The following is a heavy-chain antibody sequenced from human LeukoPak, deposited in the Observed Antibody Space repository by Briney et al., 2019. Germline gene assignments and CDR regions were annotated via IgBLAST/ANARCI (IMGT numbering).Heavy chain of an antibody. CDR2: IYYSGST. Sequence: PSETLSLTCTVSGGSISNKYWSWIRQPPGKGVEWIGYIYYSGSTNYNPSLKSRVTILVDTSKNQFSLKFNSVTAADTAVYYCARVGIVLVTGSNWVDPWGQGTLVTVSS. D-gene: IGHD3-22*01. J-gene: IGHJ5*02. CDR1: GGSISNKY. CDR3: ARVGIVLVTGSNWVDP. V-gene: IGHV4-59*12.